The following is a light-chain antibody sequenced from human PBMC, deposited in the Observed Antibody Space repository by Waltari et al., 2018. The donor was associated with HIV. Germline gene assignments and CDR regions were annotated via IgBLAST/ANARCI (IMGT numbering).Light chain of an antibody. CDR2: EVT. CDR3: CSCPRSGIRYV. Sequence: QSALTQPASVSGSPGQSITISCTGTSSNVGSDDLVSWYQQHPGEAPKLIIYEVTKRPPGVSNRFSGSKSGNTASLTISGLQAEDEADYYCCSCPRSGIRYVFGTGTKVTVL. V-gene: IGLV2-23*02. J-gene: IGLJ1*01. CDR1: SSNVGSDDL.